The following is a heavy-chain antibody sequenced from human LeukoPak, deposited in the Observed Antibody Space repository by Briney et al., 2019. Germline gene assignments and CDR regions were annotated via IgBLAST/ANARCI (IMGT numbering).Heavy chain of an antibody. J-gene: IGHJ4*02. CDR3: ARGGPDY. CDR1: GFTFSTYW. CDR2: ISQDGSKK. V-gene: IGHV3-7*01. Sequence: KPGGSLRLSCAASGFTFSTYWMNWVRQAPGKGLEWVANISQDGSKKNYVDSVKGRFTISRDNAKNSLYLQMNSLRDEDTAVYHCARGGPDYWGQGTLVTVSS.